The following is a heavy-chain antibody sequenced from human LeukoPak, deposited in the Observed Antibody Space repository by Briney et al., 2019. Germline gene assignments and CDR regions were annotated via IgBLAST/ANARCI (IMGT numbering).Heavy chain of an antibody. J-gene: IGHJ4*02. CDR1: GFTFGDYA. V-gene: IGHV3-23*01. D-gene: IGHD6-19*01. CDR3: AKASSGYSSGWYPSYYFDY. Sequence: PGGSLRLSCAASGFTFGDYAMHWVRHGPGKGLEWVSGISWNGGSIGYADSVKGRFTISRDNSKNTLYLQMNSLRAEDTAVYYCAKASSGYSSGWYPSYYFDYWGQGTLVTVSS. CDR2: ISWNGGSI.